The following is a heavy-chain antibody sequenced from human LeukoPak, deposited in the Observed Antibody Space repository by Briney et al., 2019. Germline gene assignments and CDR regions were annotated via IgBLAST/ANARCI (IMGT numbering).Heavy chain of an antibody. Sequence: SVKVSCKASGGTFSSYAISWVRQAPGQGLEWMGRIIPILGIANYAQKFQGRVTITADKSTSTAYMELSSLRSEDTAVCYCASSYDSSGSVDYWGQGTLVTVSS. CDR2: IIPILGIA. D-gene: IGHD3-22*01. V-gene: IGHV1-69*04. CDR3: ASSYDSSGSVDY. CDR1: GGTFSSYA. J-gene: IGHJ4*02.